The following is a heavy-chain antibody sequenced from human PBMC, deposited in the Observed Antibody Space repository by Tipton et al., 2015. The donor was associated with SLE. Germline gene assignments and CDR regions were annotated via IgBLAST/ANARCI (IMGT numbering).Heavy chain of an antibody. V-gene: IGHV4-39*07. CDR3: ASGRSGGAGAFDI. J-gene: IGHJ3*02. CDR1: GGSISSSSYY. CDR2: IYYSGST. D-gene: IGHD2-15*01. Sequence: TLSLTCTVSGGSISSSSYYWGWIRQPPGKGLEWIGSIYYSGSTYYNPSLKSRVTISVDTSKNQFSLKLSSVTAADTAVYYCASGRSGGAGAFDIWGQGTMVTVSS.